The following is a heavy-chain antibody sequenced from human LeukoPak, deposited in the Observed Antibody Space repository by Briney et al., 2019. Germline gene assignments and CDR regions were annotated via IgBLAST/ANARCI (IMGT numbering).Heavy chain of an antibody. CDR2: ISSSGSTI. CDR1: GFTFGSYE. J-gene: IGHJ6*02. D-gene: IGHD2-15*01. Sequence: PGGSLRLSCAASGFTFGSYEMNWVRQAPGKGLEWVSCISSSGSTIKYGDSVKGRFTISRDNAKNTLYMQMNSLRAEDTAVYYCARVNGYCSGVTCYSDYGMDVWGQGTTVTVSS. CDR3: ARVNGYCSGVTCYSDYGMDV. V-gene: IGHV3-48*03.